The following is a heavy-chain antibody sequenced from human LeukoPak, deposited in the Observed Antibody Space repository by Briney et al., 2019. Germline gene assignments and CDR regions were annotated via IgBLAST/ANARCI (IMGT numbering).Heavy chain of an antibody. D-gene: IGHD7-27*01. V-gene: IGHV4-59*01. CDR2: IYNTET. Sequence: SETLSLTCTVSGGSLSNYYWSWVRQPPRRGRGWIGYIYNTETRYNPTLKSRVTISADTSKNQFSLKLYSVTAADTAVYYCATRKLGNDYYMDVWGKGTTVTVSS. J-gene: IGHJ6*03. CDR1: GGSLSNYY. CDR3: ATRKLGNDYYMDV.